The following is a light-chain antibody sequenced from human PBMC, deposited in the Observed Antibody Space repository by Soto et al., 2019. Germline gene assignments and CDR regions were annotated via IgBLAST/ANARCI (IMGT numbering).Light chain of an antibody. CDR3: QQYGTSLLT. J-gene: IGKJ4*01. Sequence: EIVLTQSPGTLSLSPGERATLSCRASQSVSSSYLAWYQQKPGHAPRLLIHGASSRATGIPDRFSGSGSGTDFTLTISRLEPEDCAVYYCQQYGTSLLTFGGGTKVEIK. CDR1: QSVSSSY. V-gene: IGKV3-20*01. CDR2: GAS.